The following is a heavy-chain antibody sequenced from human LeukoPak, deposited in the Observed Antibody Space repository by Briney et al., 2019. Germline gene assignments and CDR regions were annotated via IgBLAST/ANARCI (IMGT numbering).Heavy chain of an antibody. CDR2: IYSGGST. CDR3: ARARGRTSGFDS. V-gene: IGHV3-53*01. Sequence: PGGSLRLSCAASEFTVSSNYMTWVRQAPGKGLECVSVIYSGGSTYYADSEKGRFTISRDNSKNTLYLQMNSLRAEDTAVYYCARARGRTSGFDSWGQGTLVTVSS. J-gene: IGHJ4*02. CDR1: EFTVSSNY. D-gene: IGHD1-26*01.